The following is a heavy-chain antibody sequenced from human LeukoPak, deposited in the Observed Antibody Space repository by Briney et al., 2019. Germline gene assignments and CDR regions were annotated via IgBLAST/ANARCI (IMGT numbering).Heavy chain of an antibody. CDR1: GDSFTMYT. J-gene: IGHJ3*02. CDR2: VIPFLDVT. D-gene: IGHD3-22*01. V-gene: IGHV1-69*02. Sequence: GASVKVSCKASGDSFTMYTFHWVRQAPGQGLQWMGRVIPFLDVTNYAQRFQGRVTIIADTSTTTVYMELSSLTSEDTAVYYCTGYDSSGYYNLGAFDIWGQGTMVTVSS. CDR3: TGYDSSGYYNLGAFDI.